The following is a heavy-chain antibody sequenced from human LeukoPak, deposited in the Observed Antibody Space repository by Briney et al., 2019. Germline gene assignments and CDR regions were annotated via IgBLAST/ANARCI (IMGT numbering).Heavy chain of an antibody. D-gene: IGHD6-19*01. CDR2: TSTYNGNT. J-gene: IGHJ4*02. CDR3: ARSSLAVAGSVFDY. CDR1: GYTFTSYG. Sequence: GASVKVSCKASGYTFTSYGISWVRQAPGQGLEWMGWTSTYNGNTHYAQKLQGRVTMTTDTSTSTAYMELRSLRSDDTAVYYCARSSLAVAGSVFDYWGQGTLVTVSS. V-gene: IGHV1-18*01.